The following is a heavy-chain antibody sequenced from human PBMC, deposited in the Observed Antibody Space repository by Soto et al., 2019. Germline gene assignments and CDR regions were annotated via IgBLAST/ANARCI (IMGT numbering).Heavy chain of an antibody. J-gene: IGHJ3*02. CDR2: ISHDGQVQ. Sequence: QVQLVQSGGGVVQPGRSLRLSCAASGFIFSKYGMHWVRHAPGKGLVWVAVISHDGQVQYYADSMKGRFTISRDNSKNTMYLQMNSLRADDTAVYYCAKESTARGSHMFDMWGQGTMVTFSS. CDR3: AKESTARGSHMFDM. V-gene: IGHV3-30*18. D-gene: IGHD5-18*01. CDR1: GFIFSKYG.